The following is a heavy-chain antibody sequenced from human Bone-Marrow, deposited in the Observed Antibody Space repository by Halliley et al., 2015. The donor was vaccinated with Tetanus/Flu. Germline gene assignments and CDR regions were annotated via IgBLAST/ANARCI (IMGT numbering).Heavy chain of an antibody. Sequence: IGSVYHSGPTYYSPSLKRRVPISVDPSKNRFSLKLSSVTAADPAMYYCARDLSSYSSDGFDIWGQGTMVTVSS. CDR3: ARDLSSYSSDGFDI. J-gene: IGHJ3*02. D-gene: IGHD4-4*01. CDR2: VYHSGPT. V-gene: IGHV4-38-2*02.